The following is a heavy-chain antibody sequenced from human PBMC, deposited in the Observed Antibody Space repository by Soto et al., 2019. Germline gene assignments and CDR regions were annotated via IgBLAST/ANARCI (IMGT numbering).Heavy chain of an antibody. D-gene: IGHD2-21*02. CDR2: ISGSGGST. J-gene: IGHJ4*02. CDR1: GFTFSSYA. CDR3: AKVGCGGDCPYPCYFDY. V-gene: IGHV3-23*01. Sequence: EVQLLESGGGLVQPGGSLRLSCAASGFTFSSYAMSWVRQAPGKGLEWVSAISGSGGSTYYADSVKGRFTISRDNSKNTLYLQMNSLRAEDTAVYYCAKVGCGGDCPYPCYFDYWGQGTLVTVSS.